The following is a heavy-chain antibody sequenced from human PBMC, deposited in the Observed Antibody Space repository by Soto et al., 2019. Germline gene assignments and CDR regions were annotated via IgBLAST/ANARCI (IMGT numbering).Heavy chain of an antibody. J-gene: IGHJ6*02. D-gene: IGHD3-10*01. CDR1: GGTFSSYA. V-gene: IGHV1-69*13. CDR3: ARDLSSGRGMDV. Sequence: GASVKVSCKASGGTFSSYAISWVRQAPGQGLEWMGGIIPIFGTANYAQKFQGRVTITADESTSTAYMELSGLRSEDTAVYYCARDLSSGRGMDVWGQGTTVTVSS. CDR2: IIPIFGTA.